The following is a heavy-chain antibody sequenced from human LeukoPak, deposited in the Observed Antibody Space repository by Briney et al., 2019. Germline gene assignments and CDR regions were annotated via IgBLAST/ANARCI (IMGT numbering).Heavy chain of an antibody. CDR2: IIPIFGTA. Sequence: ASVKVSCNASGGTFSSYAISWVRQAPGQGLEWMGGIIPIFGTANYAQKFQGRVTITADESTSTAYMELSSLRSEDTAVYYCARAPQPPGSGGSWLLYYYYYMDVWGKGTTVTVSS. CDR3: ARAPQPPGSGGSWLLYYYYYMDV. D-gene: IGHD2-15*01. J-gene: IGHJ6*03. V-gene: IGHV1-69*13. CDR1: GGTFSSYA.